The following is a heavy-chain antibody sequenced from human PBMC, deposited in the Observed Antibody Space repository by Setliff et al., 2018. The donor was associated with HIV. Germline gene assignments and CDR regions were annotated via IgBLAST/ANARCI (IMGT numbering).Heavy chain of an antibody. CDR1: GHTFTNYD. CDR2: MNPNSGVS. Sequence: GASVKVSCKPPGHTFTNYDIHWMRRAPGQGLEWVGWMNPNSGVSGYALKFHDRVTMTRDTSITTLYMELSSLTSEDTAVYYCARGKGVGGVIITGGLDVWGQGTTVTVSS. V-gene: IGHV1-8*01. CDR3: ARGKGVGGVIITGGLDV. D-gene: IGHD3-10*01. J-gene: IGHJ6*02.